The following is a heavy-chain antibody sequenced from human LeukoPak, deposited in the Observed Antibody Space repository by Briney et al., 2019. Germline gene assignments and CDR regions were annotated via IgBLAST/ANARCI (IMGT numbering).Heavy chain of an antibody. CDR3: VRGDYYDSSGYYRVGYGMDV. CDR2: IYYSGST. D-gene: IGHD3-22*01. V-gene: IGHV4-59*01. Sequence: SETLSLTCTVSGGSISSYYWSWIRQPPGKGLEWIGYIYYSGSTNYNPSLKSRVTISVDTSKNQFSLKLSSVTAADTAVYYCVRGDYYDSSGYYRVGYGMDVWGQGTTVTVSS. J-gene: IGHJ6*02. CDR1: GGSISSYY.